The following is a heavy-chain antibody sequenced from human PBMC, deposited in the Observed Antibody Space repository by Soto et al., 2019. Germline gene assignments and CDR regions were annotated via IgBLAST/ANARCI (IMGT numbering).Heavy chain of an antibody. V-gene: IGHV3-30*18. CDR1: GFTFSSYG. CDR2: ISYDGSNK. J-gene: IGHJ4*02. CDR3: ANGWLRPFDY. D-gene: IGHD5-12*01. Sequence: QVQLVESGGGVVQPGRSLRLSCAASGFTFSSYGMHWVRQAPGKGLEWVAVISYDGSNKYYADSVKGRFTISRDNSKNTLYLQMNSLRAEDTVVYYCANGWLRPFDYWGQGTLVTVSS.